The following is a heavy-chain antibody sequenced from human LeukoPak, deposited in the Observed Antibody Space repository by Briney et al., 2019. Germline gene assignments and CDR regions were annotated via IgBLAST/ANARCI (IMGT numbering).Heavy chain of an antibody. D-gene: IGHD2-2*01. V-gene: IGHV4-59*08. CDR3: AGHAAAATNIWFDP. Sequence: PSETLSLTCTVSGGSISNYYWSWIRQPPGKRLEWIGYIFYNGITTYNPSLKGRVTISLDTSRKQFSLKLNSVTAADTAVYYCAGHAAAATNIWFDPWGQGTRVTVSS. J-gene: IGHJ5*02. CDR1: GGSISNYY. CDR2: IFYNGIT.